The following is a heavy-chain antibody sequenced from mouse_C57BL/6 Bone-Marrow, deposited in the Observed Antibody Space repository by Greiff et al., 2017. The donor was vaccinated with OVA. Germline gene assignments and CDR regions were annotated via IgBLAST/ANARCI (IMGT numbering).Heavy chain of an antibody. Sequence: QVQLQQPGAELVKPGASVKLSCKASGYTFTSYWMPWVKQRPGQGLEWIGMIHPNSGSTNYNEKFKSKATLTVDKSSSTAYMQLSSLTSEDSAVYYCAREDYYGSSDVAWFAYWGQGTLVTVSA. D-gene: IGHD1-1*01. J-gene: IGHJ3*01. V-gene: IGHV1-64*01. CDR1: GYTFTSYW. CDR3: AREDYYGSSDVAWFAY. CDR2: IHPNSGST.